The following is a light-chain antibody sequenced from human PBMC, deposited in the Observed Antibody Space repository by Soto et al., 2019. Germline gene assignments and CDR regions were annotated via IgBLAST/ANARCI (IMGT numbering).Light chain of an antibody. J-gene: IGKJ1*01. CDR1: QAISRY. V-gene: IGKV1-9*01. Sequence: DIQLTQSPSLLSASVGDRVTITCRASQAISRYLAWYQQKPGKAPNLLIFAASFLQSGVPSRFSGSGSGTEFTLTISSLQPEDFATYYCQQFHSYPRTFGQGTMVEIK. CDR3: QQFHSYPRT. CDR2: AAS.